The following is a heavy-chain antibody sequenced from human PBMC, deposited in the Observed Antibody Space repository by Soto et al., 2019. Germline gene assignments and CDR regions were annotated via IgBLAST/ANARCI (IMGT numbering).Heavy chain of an antibody. CDR1: GFTFSTYA. J-gene: IGHJ4*02. V-gene: IGHV3-23*01. CDR3: AKGKDYFDSSGYSYFDS. Sequence: HPGGSLRLSCAASGFTFSTYAMNWVRQAPGKGLEWVSAISGSGKSASYADSVKGRFTLSRDNSRDTLYLQMNSLRVEDTAVYFCAKGKDYFDSSGYSYFDSWGQGTRVTVSS. CDR2: ISGSGKSA. D-gene: IGHD3-22*01.